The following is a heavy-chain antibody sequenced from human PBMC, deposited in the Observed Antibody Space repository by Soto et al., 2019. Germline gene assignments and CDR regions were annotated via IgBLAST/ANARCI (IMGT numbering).Heavy chain of an antibody. V-gene: IGHV3-23*01. J-gene: IGHJ4*02. CDR3: AKDPTVAARNFDY. Sequence: GGSLRRSCSASACAFSNYAMHCGRQAPGKGLEWVSSISTSIDATYYADSVKGRCTISRDDSKNTLYLQMNSLRAEASAVYYCAKDPTVAARNFDYWGQGTQVTVSS. CDR2: ISTSIDAT. CDR1: ACAFSNYA. D-gene: IGHD6-6*01.